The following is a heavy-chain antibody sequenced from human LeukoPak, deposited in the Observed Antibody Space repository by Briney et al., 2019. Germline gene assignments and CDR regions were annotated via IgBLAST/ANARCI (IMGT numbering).Heavy chain of an antibody. CDR2: IYYSGST. D-gene: IGHD2-21*01. V-gene: IGHV4-59*01. Sequence: PSETLSLTCTVSGGSISSYYWSWIRQPPGKGLEWIGYIYYSGSTNYNPSLKSRVTISVDTSKNQFSLKLSSVTAADTAVYYCARGLYVVGPFDYWGQGTLVTVSS. CDR3: ARGLYVVGPFDY. CDR1: GGSISSYY. J-gene: IGHJ4*02.